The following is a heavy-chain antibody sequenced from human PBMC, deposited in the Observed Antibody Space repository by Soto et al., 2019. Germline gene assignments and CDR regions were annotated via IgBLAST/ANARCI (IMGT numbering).Heavy chain of an antibody. Sequence: EVQLVESGGGLVKPGRSLRLSCTASGFTFGDYALSWFRQAPGKGLEWVGFIRNKPYGGTTEYAASVKGRFTISRDDSKSIAYLQMNSLKIEDTAVYYCTRDLGCSGGSCYFPSANDSWGQGTLVTVSS. D-gene: IGHD2-15*01. CDR3: TRDLGCSGGSCYFPSANDS. J-gene: IGHJ4*02. CDR1: GFTFGDYA. V-gene: IGHV3-49*05. CDR2: IRNKPYGGTT.